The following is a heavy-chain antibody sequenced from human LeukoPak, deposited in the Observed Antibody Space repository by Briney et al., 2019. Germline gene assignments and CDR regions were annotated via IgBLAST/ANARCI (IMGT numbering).Heavy chain of an antibody. CDR1: GGSFSDYY. CDR2: INHSGST. D-gene: IGHD2-15*01. J-gene: IGHJ3*02. CDR3: ARDIVVVVAATSPAFDI. V-gene: IGHV4-34*01. Sequence: SETLSLTCAVYGGSFSDYYWTWIRQPPGKGLEWIGEINHSGSTNYNPSLKSRLTISVDTSKNQFSLKLSSVTAADTAVYYCARDIVVVVAATSPAFDIWGQGTMVTVSS.